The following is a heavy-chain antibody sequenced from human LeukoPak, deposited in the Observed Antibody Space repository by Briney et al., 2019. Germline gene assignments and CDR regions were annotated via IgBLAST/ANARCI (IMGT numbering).Heavy chain of an antibody. Sequence: PGGSLRLSCAASGSTFSSHTMNWVRQAPGKGLEWISYISNTGSVIYYADSVKGRFTISRDNAKNSLYLQMNSLRAEDTAVYYCAKDEGYYYDSSGLDYWGQGTLVTVSS. D-gene: IGHD3-22*01. CDR3: AKDEGYYYDSSGLDY. J-gene: IGHJ4*02. CDR1: GSTFSSHT. V-gene: IGHV3-48*04. CDR2: ISNTGSVI.